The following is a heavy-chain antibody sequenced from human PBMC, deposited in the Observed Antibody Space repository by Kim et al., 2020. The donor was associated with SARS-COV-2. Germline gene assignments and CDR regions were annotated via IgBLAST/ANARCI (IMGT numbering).Heavy chain of an antibody. Sequence: FQGRVTINRDTSASTAYMGLSSLRSEDTAVYYCARGFFYDYVWGSYPFDPWGQGTLVTVSS. J-gene: IGHJ5*02. CDR3: ARGFFYDYVWGSYPFDP. D-gene: IGHD3-16*02. V-gene: IGHV1-3*01.